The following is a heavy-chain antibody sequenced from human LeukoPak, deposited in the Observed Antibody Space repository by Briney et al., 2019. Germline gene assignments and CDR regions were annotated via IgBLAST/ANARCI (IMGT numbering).Heavy chain of an antibody. CDR2: ISSSGSTI. J-gene: IGHJ3*02. CDR1: GFTFSDYY. CDR3: ARGLGYCSGGSCPRRAFDI. Sequence: GGSLRLSCAASGFTFSDYYMSWIRQAPGKGLQWVSFISSSGSTIYYADSMKGRFTISRDNAKNSVYLQMNSLRAEDTAVYYCARGLGYCSGGSCPRRAFDIWGQGTVDTVSS. V-gene: IGHV3-11*01. D-gene: IGHD2-15*01.